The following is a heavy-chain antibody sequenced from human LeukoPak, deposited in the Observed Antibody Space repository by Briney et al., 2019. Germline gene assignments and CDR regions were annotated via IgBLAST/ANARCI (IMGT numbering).Heavy chain of an antibody. D-gene: IGHD2-15*01. Sequence: GGSLRLSCAASGFTFSSYSMNWVRQAPGKGLEWVSSISSSSSYIYYADSVKGRFTISRDNAKNSLYLQMNSLRAEDTAVYYCARDSLLSGATDAFDIWGQGTMVTVSS. V-gene: IGHV3-21*01. CDR2: ISSSSSYI. CDR1: GFTFSSYS. CDR3: ARDSLLSGATDAFDI. J-gene: IGHJ3*02.